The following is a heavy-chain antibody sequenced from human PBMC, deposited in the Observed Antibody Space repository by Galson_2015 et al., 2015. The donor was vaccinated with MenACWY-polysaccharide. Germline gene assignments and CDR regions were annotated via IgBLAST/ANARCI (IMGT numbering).Heavy chain of an antibody. CDR2: IRNGGRDK. CDR3: AKDRTAAASDGDY. V-gene: IGHV3-30*02. D-gene: IGHD6-13*01. CDR1: GFMFSSYA. Sequence: SLRLSCAASGFMFSSYAMHWVRQAPGKGLEWMAFIRNGGRDKYYADSVKGRFTLSRDNSKNTLYLQMNSLRAEDTAVYYCAKDRTAAASDGDYWGQGALVTVSS. J-gene: IGHJ4*02.